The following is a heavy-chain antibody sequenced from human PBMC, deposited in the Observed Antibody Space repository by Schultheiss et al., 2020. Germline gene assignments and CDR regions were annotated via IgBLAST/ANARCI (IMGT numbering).Heavy chain of an antibody. J-gene: IGHJ4*02. CDR1: GFTFSSYA. V-gene: IGHV3-23*01. CDR2: ISGSGGST. CDR3: ARRMTTVTDEFYYFDY. Sequence: GESLTISCAASGFTFSSYAMSWVRQAPGKGLEWVSAISGSGGSTYYADSVKGRFTISRDNAKNSLYLQMNSLRAEDTAVYYCARRMTTVTDEFYYFDYWGQGTLVTVSS. D-gene: IGHD4-11*01.